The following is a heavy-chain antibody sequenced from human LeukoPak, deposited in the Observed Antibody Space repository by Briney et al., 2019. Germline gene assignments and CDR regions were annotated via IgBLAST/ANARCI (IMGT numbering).Heavy chain of an antibody. CDR1: GFTFNTYP. CDR3: ATQTITLVVVISPFDY. CDR2: IQDDGAKT. Sequence: EGSLRLSCAASGFTFNTYPMHWVRQAPGKGLEWVALIQDDGAKTNYADSVRGLFTISRDNSRSTVYLQMNSLKPDDTAVYYCATQTITLVVVISPFDYWGQGALVTVSS. V-gene: IGHV3-30*02. J-gene: IGHJ4*02. D-gene: IGHD3-22*01.